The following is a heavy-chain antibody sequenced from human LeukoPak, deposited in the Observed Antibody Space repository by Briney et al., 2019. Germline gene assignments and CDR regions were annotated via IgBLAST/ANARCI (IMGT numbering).Heavy chain of an antibody. D-gene: IGHD3-22*01. J-gene: IGHJ6*02. CDR2: IYSGGST. CDR1: GFTVSSNY. V-gene: IGHV3-53*01. CDR3: ARDYYDSSGFFVYNNGMDV. Sequence: GGSLRLSCAASGFTVSSNYMSWVRQAPGKGLEWVSVIYSGGSTYYADSVKGRFTISRDNSKNTLYLQMNSLRAEDTAVYYCARDYYDSSGFFVYNNGMDVWGQGTTVTVSS.